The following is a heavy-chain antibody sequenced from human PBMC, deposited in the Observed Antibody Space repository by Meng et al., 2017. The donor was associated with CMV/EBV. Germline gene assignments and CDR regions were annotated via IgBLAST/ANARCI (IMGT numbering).Heavy chain of an antibody. J-gene: IGHJ6*02. CDR2: IRYDGSNK. D-gene: IGHD3-3*01. CDR3: AKPIRFLEWLNGMDV. Sequence: GGSLRLSCAASGFTFSSYGMHWVRQAPGKGLEWVAFIRYDGSNKYYADSVKGRFTISRDNSKNTLYLQMNSLSAEDTAVYYCAKPIRFLEWLNGMDVWGQGTTVTVSS. V-gene: IGHV3-30*02. CDR1: GFTFSSYG.